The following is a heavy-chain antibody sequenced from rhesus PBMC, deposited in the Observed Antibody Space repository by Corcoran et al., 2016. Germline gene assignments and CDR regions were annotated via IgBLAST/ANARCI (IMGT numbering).Heavy chain of an antibody. V-gene: IGHV4-65*01. CDR1: GGYISSSNW. D-gene: IGHD2-27*01. J-gene: IGHJ4*01. CDR2: ISGSSGST. Sequence: QVQLQESGPGLVKPSETLSLTCAVSGGYISSSNWWSWIRQPPGKGLEGMGYISGSSGSTNYHPSLKSRVTLSVDTSKNQLSLKLSSVTAADTAVYYCARKGCSGIYCYDYWGQGVLVTVSS. CDR3: ARKGCSGIYCYDY.